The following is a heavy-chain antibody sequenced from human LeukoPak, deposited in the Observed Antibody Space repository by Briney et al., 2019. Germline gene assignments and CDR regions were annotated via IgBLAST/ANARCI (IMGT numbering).Heavy chain of an antibody. Sequence: SVKVSCKASGGTFSSYTISWVRQAPGQGLEWMGGIIPIFGTANYAQTFQGRVTITADDSTSTAYMEVRSLRSDDTAVYYCARTAAAGTSQFYMRPFDPWGQGTLVTVSS. CDR3: ARTAAAGTSQFYMRPFDP. CDR2: IIPIFGTA. CDR1: GGTFSSYT. V-gene: IGHV1-69*13. D-gene: IGHD6-13*01. J-gene: IGHJ5*02.